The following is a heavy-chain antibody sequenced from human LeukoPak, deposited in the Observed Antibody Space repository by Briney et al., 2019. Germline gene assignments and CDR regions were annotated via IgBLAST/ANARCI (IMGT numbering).Heavy chain of an antibody. Sequence: GRSLRLSCAASGFTFSSYAMHWVRQAPGKGLEWVAVISYDGSNKYYADSVKGRFTISRDNSKNTLYLQMNSLRAEDTAVYYCARQRLGYCSGGSCYSSQNWFDPWGRGTLVTVSS. CDR1: GFTFSSYA. D-gene: IGHD2-15*01. J-gene: IGHJ5*02. CDR3: ARQRLGYCSGGSCYSSQNWFDP. CDR2: ISYDGSNK. V-gene: IGHV3-30-3*01.